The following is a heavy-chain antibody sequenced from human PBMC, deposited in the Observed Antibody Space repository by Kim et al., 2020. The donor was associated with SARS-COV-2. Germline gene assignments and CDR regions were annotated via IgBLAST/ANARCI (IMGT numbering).Heavy chain of an antibody. J-gene: IGHJ3*01. V-gene: IGHV3-53*01. D-gene: IGHD3-22*01. CDR3: ARGLSSGYYSEHAFD. CDR2: IYSGGST. Sequence: GGSLRLSCAASGFTVSSNYMTWVRQAPGKGLEWVSLIYSGGSTYYADSVKGRFTISRDNSKNSLYLQMNSLRAEDTAVYYCARGLSSGYYSEHAFDLGP. CDR1: GFTVSSNY.